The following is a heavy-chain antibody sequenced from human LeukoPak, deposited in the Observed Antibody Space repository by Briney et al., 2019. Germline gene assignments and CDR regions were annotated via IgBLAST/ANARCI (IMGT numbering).Heavy chain of an antibody. CDR1: GFTFSTSW. CDR2: INPDGSTI. V-gene: IGHV3-74*01. Sequence: GGSLRLSCATSGFTFSTSWMHWVRQAPGKGLVWVLRINPDGSTINYADSVEGRFTISRDNAKNTVHLQMNSLRAEDTAVYFCVEGLGGSSDYWGQGTLVTVSS. J-gene: IGHJ4*02. D-gene: IGHD2-15*01. CDR3: VEGLGGSSDY.